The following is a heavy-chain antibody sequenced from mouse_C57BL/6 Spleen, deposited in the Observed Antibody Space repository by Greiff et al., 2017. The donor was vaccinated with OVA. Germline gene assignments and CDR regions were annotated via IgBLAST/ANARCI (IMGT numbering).Heavy chain of an antibody. CDR3: ARTQTRYYYGSSHWYFDV. V-gene: IGHV1-18*01. CDR2: INPNNGGT. CDR1: GYTFTDYN. J-gene: IGHJ1*03. D-gene: IGHD1-1*01. Sequence: EVQLQQSGPELVKPGASVKIPCKASGYTFTDYNMDWVKQSHGKSLEWIGDINPNNGGTIYNQKFKGKATLTVDKSSSTAYMELRSLTSEDTAVYYCARTQTRYYYGSSHWYFDVWGTGTTVTVSS.